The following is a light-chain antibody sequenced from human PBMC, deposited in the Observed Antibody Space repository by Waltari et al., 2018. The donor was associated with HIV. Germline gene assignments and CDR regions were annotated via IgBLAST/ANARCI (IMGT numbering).Light chain of an antibody. CDR2: EVT. V-gene: IGLV2-14*01. J-gene: IGLJ2*01. CDR3: SSYTRRGTVV. CDR1: SSDIGYYDY. Sequence: QSALTQPASVSGSPGQSIVLPCTGSSSDIGYYDYVSWYQQYPGQAPKALIYEVTSRPSGASSRFSGSKSATTAFLASSKLQTDDEAYYFCSSYTRRGTVVFGGGTRLTVL.